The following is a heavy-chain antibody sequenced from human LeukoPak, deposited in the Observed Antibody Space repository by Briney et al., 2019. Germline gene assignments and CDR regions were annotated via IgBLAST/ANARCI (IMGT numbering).Heavy chain of an antibody. J-gene: IGHJ6*02. CDR2: INHNGVSR. D-gene: IGHD2-15*01. Sequence: GGSLRLSCAASGFTFSSDWMHWVRQAPGEGLVWVSRINHNGVSRAYADFVKGRFTISRDDPRGTVYLQMDSLSADDTAVYYCARVPGYVGYFYGMDVWGQGTTVTVSS. CDR1: GFTFSSDW. CDR3: ARVPGYVGYFYGMDV. V-gene: IGHV3-74*01.